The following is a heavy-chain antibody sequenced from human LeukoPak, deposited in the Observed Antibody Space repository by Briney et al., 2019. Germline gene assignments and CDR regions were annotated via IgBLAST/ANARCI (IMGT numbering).Heavy chain of an antibody. CDR2: IFYTGST. Sequence: SETLSLTCTVSGGSISSRTYYWGWIRQPPGKGLEWIGSIFYTGSTYYNPSLKRRVTISVDTSKNQFSLRLSSVTAADTAVYYCARGETDLLWFGELRFFDYWGQGTLVTVSS. J-gene: IGHJ4*02. CDR3: ARGETDLLWFGELRFFDY. CDR1: GGSISSRTYY. D-gene: IGHD3-10*01. V-gene: IGHV4-39*01.